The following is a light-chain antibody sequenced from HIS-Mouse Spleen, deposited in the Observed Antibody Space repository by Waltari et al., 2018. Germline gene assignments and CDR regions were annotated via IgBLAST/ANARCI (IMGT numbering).Light chain of an antibody. J-gene: IGLJ1*01. CDR1: SSHVGGYNY. Sequence: QSALTQPPSASGSPGQSVTISCTGTSSHVGGYNYVPSYQQHPGKAPKLMIYEVSKRPSGVPDRFSGSKSGNTASLTVSGLQAEDEADYYCSSYAGSNNLGVFGTGTKVTVL. CDR3: SSYAGSNNLGV. V-gene: IGLV2-8*01. CDR2: EVS.